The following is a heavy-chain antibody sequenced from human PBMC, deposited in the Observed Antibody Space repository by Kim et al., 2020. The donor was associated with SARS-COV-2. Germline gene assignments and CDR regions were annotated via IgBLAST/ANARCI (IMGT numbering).Heavy chain of an antibody. J-gene: IGHJ4*02. D-gene: IGHD6-19*01. CDR1: GFTFSDAW. CDR3: TTEEAEVDY. V-gene: IGHV3-15*01. Sequence: GGSLRLSCAASGFTFSDAWMSWVRQAPGKGLEWLGRIKSKTDGGTTDYAAPVKGRFIILRDDSKNTLYLHMNSLKIEDTAVYYCTTEEAEVDYWGQGTLVTVSS. CDR2: IKSKTDGGTT.